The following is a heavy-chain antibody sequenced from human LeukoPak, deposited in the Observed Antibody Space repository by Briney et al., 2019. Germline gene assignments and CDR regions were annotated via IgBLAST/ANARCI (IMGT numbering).Heavy chain of an antibody. J-gene: IGHJ4*02. CDR1: GFSLSTSGEG. V-gene: IGHV2-5*02. CDR2: IYWDDDK. Sequence: SGPTLVKPTQTLTLTCTFSGFSLSTSGEGVGWIRQPPGKALEWLALIYWDDDKRYSPSLKSRLTITKDTSKNQVVLTMTNMDPVDTATYYCALALRRPTPAEIAYCGGDCYFTSFDYWGQGTLVTVSS. D-gene: IGHD2-21*02. CDR3: ALALRRPTPAEIAYCGGDCYFTSFDY.